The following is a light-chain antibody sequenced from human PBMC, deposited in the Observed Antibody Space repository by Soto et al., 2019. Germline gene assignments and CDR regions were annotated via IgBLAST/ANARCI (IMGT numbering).Light chain of an antibody. CDR2: EVS. CDR3: SSYTSSSTLV. CDR1: SSDVGGYKY. Sequence: QSALTQPASVSGSPGQSITISCTGTSSDVGGYKYVSWYQQHSGKAPKLMIYEVSNRPSGVSNRFSGSKSGNTASLTISGLQAEDEADYHCSSYTSSSTLVFGGGTKLTVL. V-gene: IGLV2-14*01. J-gene: IGLJ2*01.